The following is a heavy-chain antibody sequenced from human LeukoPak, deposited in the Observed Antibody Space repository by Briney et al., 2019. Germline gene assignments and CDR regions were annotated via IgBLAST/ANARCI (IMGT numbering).Heavy chain of an antibody. J-gene: IGHJ1*01. CDR1: GYTFTSYD. CDR2: MNPNSGNT. D-gene: IGHD6-6*01. CDR3: ARELWQRGSSSPYFQH. V-gene: IGHV1-8*01. Sequence: ASVKVSCKASGYTFTSYDINWVRQATGQGLEWMGWMNPNSGNTGYAQKFQGRVTMTRNTSISTAYMELSSLRSEDTAVYYCARELWQRGSSSPYFQHWGQGTLVTVSS.